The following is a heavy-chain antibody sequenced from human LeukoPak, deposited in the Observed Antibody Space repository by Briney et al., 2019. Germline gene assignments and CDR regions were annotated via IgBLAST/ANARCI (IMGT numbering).Heavy chain of an antibody. D-gene: IGHD3-22*01. CDR3: AHGSSGYSYSFDY. J-gene: IGHJ4*02. CDR1: GFRFGDYA. V-gene: IGHV3-49*04. CDR2: IRSKTNGGTT. Sequence: GGSLRLSWASSGFRFGDYAMNWVRQAPGKVLEWVGFIRSKTNGGTTEYAASVKGRFTISRDDSNSIAYLQMNSLRTEDTAVYYCAHGSSGYSYSFDYWGQGTLVAVSS.